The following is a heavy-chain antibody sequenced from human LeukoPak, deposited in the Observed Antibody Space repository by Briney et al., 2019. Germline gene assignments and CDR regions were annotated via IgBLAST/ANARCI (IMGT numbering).Heavy chain of an antibody. D-gene: IGHD3-22*01. V-gene: IGHV1-2*02. J-gene: IGHJ4*02. Sequence: ASVKVSCKASGYTFTGYYMHWVRQAPGQGLEWMGWINPNSGGTNYAQKFQGRVTMTRDTSISTAYMELSSLRSEDTAVYYCARDGSYYDSSGYYYYPGGFDYWGQGTLVTVSS. CDR3: ARDGSYYDSSGYYYYPGGFDY. CDR1: GYTFTGYY. CDR2: INPNSGGT.